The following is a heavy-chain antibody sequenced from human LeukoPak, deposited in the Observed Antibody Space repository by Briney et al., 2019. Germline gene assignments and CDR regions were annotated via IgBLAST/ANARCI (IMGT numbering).Heavy chain of an antibody. J-gene: IGHJ5*02. CDR1: GGSFSGYY. CDR3: ARGLFAPDT. V-gene: IGHV4-34*01. CDR2: INHSGST. Sequence: SETLSLTCAVYGGSFSGYYWSWIRQPPGKGLEWIGEINHSGSTNYNPSLKSRVTISVDTSKNQFSLKLSSVTAADTAVYYCARGLFAPDTWGQGTLVTVSS.